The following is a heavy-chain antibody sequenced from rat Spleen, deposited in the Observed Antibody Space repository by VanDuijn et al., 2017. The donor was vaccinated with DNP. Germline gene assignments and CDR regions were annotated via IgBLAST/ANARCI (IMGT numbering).Heavy chain of an antibody. Sequence: EVQVLESGGGLVQPGRSLKLSCSASGFIFSDYYMAWVRQSPSKGLEWVASLSFDGSKTYYRDSVRGRFTISRDNAKSTLYLQMESLRSEDTATYYCAKFRVYYGPHAMDAWGQGTSVTVSS. CDR1: GFIFSDYY. D-gene: IGHD1-6*01. J-gene: IGHJ4*01. V-gene: IGHV5-20*01. CDR2: LSFDGSKT. CDR3: AKFRVYYGPHAMDA.